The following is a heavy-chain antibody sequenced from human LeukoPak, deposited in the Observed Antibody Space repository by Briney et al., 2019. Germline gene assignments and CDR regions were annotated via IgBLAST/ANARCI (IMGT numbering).Heavy chain of an antibody. CDR1: GYTFTNYY. CDR3: AREGPATLYFEY. CDR2: ITPNDGAT. J-gene: IGHJ4*02. Sequence: ASVKVSCKASGYTFTNYYVHWVRQAPGQGLEWVGIITPNDGATDYPQKFRGRVTLTSDMSTSTVYMELSSLRSDDTAIYYCAREGPATLYFEYWGQGTLVTVSS. V-gene: IGHV1-46*01. D-gene: IGHD6-25*01.